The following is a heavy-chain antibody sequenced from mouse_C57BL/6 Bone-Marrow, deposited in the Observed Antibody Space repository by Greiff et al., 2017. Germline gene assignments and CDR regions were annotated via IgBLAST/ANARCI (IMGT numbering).Heavy chain of an antibody. V-gene: IGHV5-6*01. Sequence: EVMLVESGGDLVKPGGSLKLSCAASGFTFSSYGMSWVRQTPDKRLGWVATISSGGSYTYYPDSVKGRFTISRDNAKNTLYLQMSSLKSEDTAMYYCARLDGYYEAYWGQGTLVTVSA. D-gene: IGHD2-3*01. J-gene: IGHJ3*01. CDR1: GFTFSSYG. CDR3: ARLDGYYEAY. CDR2: ISSGGSYT.